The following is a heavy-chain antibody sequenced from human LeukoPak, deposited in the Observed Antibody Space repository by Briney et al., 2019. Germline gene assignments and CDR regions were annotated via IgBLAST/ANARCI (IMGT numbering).Heavy chain of an antibody. CDR3: SRGGHWNDQPY. J-gene: IGHJ4*02. V-gene: IGHV1-2*06. CDR1: GYTFTGYY. Sequence: GASVKVSCKASGYTFTGYYIHWVRQAPGQGLEWMGRINPTSGDTTYAQNFQGRVTMTRDPSISTDSMDLTSLRSDAPAAHYFSRGGHWNDQPYWGQGTLVTVSS. D-gene: IGHD1-1*01. CDR2: INPTSGDT.